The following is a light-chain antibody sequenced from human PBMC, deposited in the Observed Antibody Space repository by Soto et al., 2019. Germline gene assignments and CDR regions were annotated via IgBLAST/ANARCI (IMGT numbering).Light chain of an antibody. CDR3: SSYAASNNLGV. Sequence: QSALTQPTSASGSPGQSVTISCSGTSSDVGGYNYVSWYQQHPGKAPKLMIYEVSKRPSGVPDRFSGSKSGNTASLTVSGLQAEDEADYYCSSYAASNNLGVFGGGTKVTVL. V-gene: IGLV2-8*01. CDR2: EVS. J-gene: IGLJ2*01. CDR1: SSDVGGYNY.